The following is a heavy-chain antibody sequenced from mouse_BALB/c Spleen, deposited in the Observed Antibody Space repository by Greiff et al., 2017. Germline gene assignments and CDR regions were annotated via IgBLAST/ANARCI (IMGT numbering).Heavy chain of an antibody. Sequence: QVQLQQPGAELVRPGASVKLSCKASGYTFTSYWINWVKQRPGQGLEWIGNIYPSDSYTNYNQKFKDKATLTVDKSSSTAYMQLSSPTSEDSAVYYCTRWGTRGSYWYFDVWGAGTTVTVSS. J-gene: IGHJ1*01. CDR2: IYPSDSYT. CDR3: TRWGTRGSYWYFDV. CDR1: GYTFTSYW. V-gene: IGHV1-69*02. D-gene: IGHD3-3*01.